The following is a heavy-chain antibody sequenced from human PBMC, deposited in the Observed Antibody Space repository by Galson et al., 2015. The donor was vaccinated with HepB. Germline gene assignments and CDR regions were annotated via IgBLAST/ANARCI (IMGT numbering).Heavy chain of an antibody. D-gene: IGHD1-26*01. CDR1: GFTFSSYW. CDR2: INSDGSST. J-gene: IGHJ4*02. V-gene: IGHV3-74*01. CDR3: ARARTVVGATFFDY. Sequence: SLRLSCAASGFTFSSYWMHWVRQAPGKGLVWVSRINSDGSSTSYADSVKGRFTISRDNAKNTLYLQMNSLRAEDTAVYYCARARTVVGATFFDYWGQGTLVTVSS.